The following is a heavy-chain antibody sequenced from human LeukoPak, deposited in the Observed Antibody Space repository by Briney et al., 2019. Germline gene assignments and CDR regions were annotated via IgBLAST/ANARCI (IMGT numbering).Heavy chain of an antibody. J-gene: IGHJ5*02. V-gene: IGHV4-31*03. D-gene: IGHD3-10*01. CDR2: IYYSGST. Sequence: SQTLSLTCTVSGGSISSGGYYWSWIRQHPGKGLEWIGYIYYSGSTYYNPSLKSRVTISVDTSKNQFSLKLSSVTAADTAVYYCARGPILTTMVRGVMSWFDPWGQGTLVTVSS. CDR3: ARGPILTTMVRGVMSWFDP. CDR1: GGSISSGGYY.